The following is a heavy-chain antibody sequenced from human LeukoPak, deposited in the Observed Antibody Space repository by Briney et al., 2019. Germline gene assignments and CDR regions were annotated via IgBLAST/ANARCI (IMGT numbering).Heavy chain of an antibody. D-gene: IGHD3-16*01. Sequence: ASAKVSCKASGYTFTDYFMHWVRQAPGQGLEWMGWTNPNNGVTNYAQKFQGRVTMTRDTSISTAYMELSRLRSDDTAVYYCARFETVAGPLDYWGQGTLVTVSS. V-gene: IGHV1-2*02. CDR1: GYTFTDYF. CDR2: TNPNNGVT. CDR3: ARFETVAGPLDY. J-gene: IGHJ4*02.